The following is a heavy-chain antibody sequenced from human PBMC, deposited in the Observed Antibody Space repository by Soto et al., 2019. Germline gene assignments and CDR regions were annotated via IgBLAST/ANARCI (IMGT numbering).Heavy chain of an antibody. V-gene: IGHV3-30-3*01. CDR2: ISYDGSNK. D-gene: IGHD6-19*01. J-gene: IGHJ4*02. CDR3: AREQWLALDY. CDR1: VFTFISYA. Sequence: GWSLRLSCASSVFTFISYAMQWVRQAPGKGLEWVAVISYDGSNKYYADSVKGRFTISRDNSKNTLYLQMNSLRAEDTAVYYCAREQWLALDYWGQGTLVTVSS.